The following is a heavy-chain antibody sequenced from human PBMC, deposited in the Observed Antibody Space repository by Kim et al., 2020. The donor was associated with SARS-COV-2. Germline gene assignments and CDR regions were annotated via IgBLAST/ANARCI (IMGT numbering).Heavy chain of an antibody. V-gene: IGHV1-3*01. J-gene: IGHJ4*02. CDR3: ARVRSSSWIGPFDY. Sequence: ASVKVSCKASGYTFTSYAMHWVRQAPGQRLEWMGWINAGNGNTKYSQKFQGRVTITRDTSASTAYMELSSLRSEDTAVYYCARVRSSSWIGPFDYWGQGTLVTVSS. CDR2: INAGNGNT. CDR1: GYTFTSYA. D-gene: IGHD6-13*01.